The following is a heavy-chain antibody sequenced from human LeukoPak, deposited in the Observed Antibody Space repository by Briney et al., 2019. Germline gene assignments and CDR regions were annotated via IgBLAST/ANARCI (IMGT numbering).Heavy chain of an antibody. J-gene: IGHJ4*02. CDR1: GGTFSSYA. Sequence: AAPVKVSCKASGGTFSSYAISWVRQAPGQGLEWMGGIIPIFGTANYAQKFQGRVTITTDESTSTAYMELSSLRSEDTAVYYCARSYYDSSGFDYWGQGTLVTVSS. CDR2: IIPIFGTA. V-gene: IGHV1-69*05. D-gene: IGHD3-22*01. CDR3: ARSYYDSSGFDY.